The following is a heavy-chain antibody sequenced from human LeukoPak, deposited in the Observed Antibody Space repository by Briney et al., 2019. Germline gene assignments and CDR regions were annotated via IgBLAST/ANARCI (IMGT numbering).Heavy chain of an antibody. CDR3: ARRIVGVIDAFDH. J-gene: IGHJ4*02. D-gene: IGHD1-26*01. Sequence: PSETLSLTCTVSGGSISSPISYWGWIRQPPGKGLEWIATVLHSGATFYSPSLEGRLTISIDTSTNQSSLKMTSMTAADTAVYYCARRIVGVIDAFDHWGQGALVTVSS. V-gene: IGHV4-39*01. CDR2: VLHSGAT. CDR1: GGSISSPISY.